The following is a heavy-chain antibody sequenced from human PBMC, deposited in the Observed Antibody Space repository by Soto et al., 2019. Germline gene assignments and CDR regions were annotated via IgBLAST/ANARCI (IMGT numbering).Heavy chain of an antibody. CDR1: GFPFSSFT. CDR2: ISGSGGGT. J-gene: IGHJ4*02. V-gene: IGHV3-23*01. D-gene: IGHD2-2*01. CDR3: AKSLVPASLDMVFDY. Sequence: EGHLLESGGGLVQPGGSLRLSCGASGFPFSSFTMTWVRQVPGKGPEWVSGISGSGGGTYYIDSVKGRFTISRDNFENTLYLQMNSLRAEDTAIYYCAKSLVPASLDMVFDYWGQGTLVTVSS.